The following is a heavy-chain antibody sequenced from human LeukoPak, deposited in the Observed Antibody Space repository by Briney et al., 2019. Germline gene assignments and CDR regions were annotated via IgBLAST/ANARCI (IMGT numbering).Heavy chain of an antibody. CDR3: AQDRGYYGSGRYYMDV. J-gene: IGHJ6*03. D-gene: IGHD3-10*01. CDR2: IRYDGSNK. Sequence: GGSLRLSCAASGFTFSSYGMHWVRQAPGKGLEWVAFIRYDGSNKYYAGSVRGGFTISRENSRKTLYVQMNSLRAESRAVYYCAQDRGYYGSGRYYMDVSSKATTVTISS. V-gene: IGHV3-30*02. CDR1: GFTFSSYG.